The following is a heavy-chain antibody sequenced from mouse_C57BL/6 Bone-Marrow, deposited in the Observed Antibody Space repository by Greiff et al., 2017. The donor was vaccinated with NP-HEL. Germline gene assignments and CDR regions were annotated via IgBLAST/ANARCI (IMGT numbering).Heavy chain of an antibody. J-gene: IGHJ2*01. D-gene: IGHD1-1*01. CDR3: ARAGGATVVASFDY. Sequence: VQLQQSGPELVKPGASVKMSCKASGYTFTDYNMHWVKQSPGKSLEWIGYINPNNGGTSYNQKFKGKATLTVNKSSSTAYMELRSLTSEDSAVYYCARAGGATVVASFDYWGQGTTLTVSS. CDR2: INPNNGGT. CDR1: GYTFTDYN. V-gene: IGHV1-22*01.